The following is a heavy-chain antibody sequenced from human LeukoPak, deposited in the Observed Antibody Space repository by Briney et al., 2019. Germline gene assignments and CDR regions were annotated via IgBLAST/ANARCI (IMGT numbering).Heavy chain of an antibody. CDR3: ARAKGLFDY. Sequence: ASVKVSCKASGYTFTTYYMHWVRQAPGQGLEWMGMINPSGGTTSYAQKLQGRVTMTRDTSTSTVYMELSSLRSEDTAVFYCARAKGLFDYWGQGTLVTASS. CDR2: INPSGGTT. CDR1: GYTFTTYY. V-gene: IGHV1-46*04. J-gene: IGHJ4*02.